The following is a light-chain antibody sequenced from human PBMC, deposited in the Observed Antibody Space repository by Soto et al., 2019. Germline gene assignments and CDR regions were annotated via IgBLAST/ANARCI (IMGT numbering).Light chain of an antibody. J-gene: IGLJ3*02. CDR2: EVT. Sequence: QSALTQPPSVSGSPGQSVTISCTGTSSDVGSYNRVSWYQQPPGTAPKLMIYEVTNRPSGVPNRFSASKSGNTASPTISGHEAEDEADYYCTSYTSSRTWVFGGGTKLTVL. CDR3: TSYTSSRTWV. V-gene: IGLV2-18*02. CDR1: SSDVGSYNR.